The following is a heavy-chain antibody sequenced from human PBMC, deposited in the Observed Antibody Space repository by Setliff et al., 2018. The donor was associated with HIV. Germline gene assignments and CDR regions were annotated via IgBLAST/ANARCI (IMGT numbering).Heavy chain of an antibody. Sequence: GESLRLSCAASGFTFSTYAMGRVRQAPGKGLEWVSTVGAVGGPTHYAESVKGRFTISKDNAKNTLYLQMSSLRDEDTAVYYCAKVFLFGIDVFDIWGQGKMVTVSS. V-gene: IGHV3-23*01. J-gene: IGHJ3*02. CDR3: AKVFLFGIDVFDI. CDR1: GFTFSTYA. CDR2: VGAVGGPT. D-gene: IGHD3-16*01.